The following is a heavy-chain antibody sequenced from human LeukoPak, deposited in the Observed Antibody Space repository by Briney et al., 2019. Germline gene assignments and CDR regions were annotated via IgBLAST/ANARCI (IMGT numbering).Heavy chain of an antibody. CDR3: AKLVDYCEGRTCFTTYYYTDI. CDR2: IRDDESGE. Sequence: GGSLRLSCAVSGLTFSISGMHWVRQAPGKGLEWVTFIRDDESGEHYADSVKGRFTVSRDHSKNTLYLQMNSLTLEDTAVYYCAKLVDYCEGRTCFTTYYYTDIWGKGTTVTVSS. D-gene: IGHD4-17*01. CDR1: GLTFSISG. V-gene: IGHV3-30*02. J-gene: IGHJ6*03.